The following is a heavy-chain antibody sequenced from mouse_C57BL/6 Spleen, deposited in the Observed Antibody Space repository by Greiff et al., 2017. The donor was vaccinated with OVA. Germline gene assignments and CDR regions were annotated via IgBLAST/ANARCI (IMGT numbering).Heavy chain of an antibody. Sequence: QVQLKQPGAELVMPGASVKLSCKASGYTFTSYWMHWVKQRPGQGLEWIGEIDPSDSYTNYNQKFKGKSTLTVDKSSSTAYMQLSSLTSEDSAVYYCARGDYSLYYFDYWGQGTTLTVSS. D-gene: IGHD6-1*01. CDR1: GYTFTSYW. CDR2: IDPSDSYT. J-gene: IGHJ2*01. CDR3: ARGDYSLYYFDY. V-gene: IGHV1-69*01.